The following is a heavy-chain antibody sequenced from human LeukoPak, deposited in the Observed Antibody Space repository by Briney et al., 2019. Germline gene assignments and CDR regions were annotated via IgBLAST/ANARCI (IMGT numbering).Heavy chain of an antibody. CDR1: GFTFSNAW. D-gene: IGHD4-17*01. CDR3: TTEATVTTSPPFQH. J-gene: IGHJ1*01. Sequence: GGSLRLSCAASGFTFSNAWMSWVRQAPGKGLEWVGRIKSKTDGGTTDYAAPVKGRSTISRDDSKNTPYLQMNSLKTEDTAVYYCTTEATVTTSPPFQHWGQGTLVTVSS. CDR2: IKSKTDGGTT. V-gene: IGHV3-15*01.